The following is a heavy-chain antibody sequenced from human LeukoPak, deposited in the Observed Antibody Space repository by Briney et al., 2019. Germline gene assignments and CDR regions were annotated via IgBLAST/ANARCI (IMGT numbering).Heavy chain of an antibody. CDR3: ARVRLRGLDY. CDR2: INSDGSST. D-gene: IGHD4-17*01. Sequence: GGSLRLSCAASGFTFSSYWMHWVRQAPGKGLVRVSRINSDGSSTSYADSVKGRFTISRDNAKNTLYLQMNSLRAEDTAVYYCARVRLRGLDYWGQGTLVTVSS. V-gene: IGHV3-74*01. J-gene: IGHJ4*02. CDR1: GFTFSSYW.